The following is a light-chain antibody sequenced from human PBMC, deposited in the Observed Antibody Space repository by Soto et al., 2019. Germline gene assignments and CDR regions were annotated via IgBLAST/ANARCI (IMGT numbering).Light chain of an antibody. V-gene: IGKV1-5*01. CDR1: QSIKTW. CDR3: QQYNSYSIT. Sequence: DIQMTQSPSALSASVGDRVTITCRASQSIKTWLAWYQRKPGRAPNLLIYDASSLQSGVPSRFSGSGSGTEFTLTISSLQPDDFATYYCQQYNSYSITFGQGTDWRL. CDR2: DAS. J-gene: IGKJ5*01.